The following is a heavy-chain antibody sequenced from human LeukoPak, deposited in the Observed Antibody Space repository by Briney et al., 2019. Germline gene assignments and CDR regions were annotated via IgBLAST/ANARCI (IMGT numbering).Heavy chain of an antibody. J-gene: IGHJ6*02. CDR1: GGSFSGYY. CDR2: INHSGST. D-gene: IGHD2-2*02. V-gene: IGHV4-34*01. Sequence: SETLSLTCAVYGGSFSGYYWSWLRQPPGKGLEWIGEINHSGSTNYNPSLKSRVTISVDTSKNQFSLKLSSVTAADTAVYYCARGYCSSTSCYTYYYYYGMDVWGQGTTVTVSS. CDR3: ARGYCSSTSCYTYYYYYGMDV.